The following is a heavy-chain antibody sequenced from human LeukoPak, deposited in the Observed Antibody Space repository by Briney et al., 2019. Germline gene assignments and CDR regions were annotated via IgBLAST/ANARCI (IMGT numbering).Heavy chain of an antibody. D-gene: IGHD1-26*01. CDR3: VRLSTFKVGSSAYDAFDL. Sequence: GPSLRLSCGASGFTFSRHGMHWVRQAPGKGLEWVAVIWYDGSKKYYVDSVKGRFTISRDNSKNTLYLQMSSLSAEDTAVYYCVRLSTFKVGSSAYDAFDLWGQGTMVTVSS. CDR2: IWYDGSKK. J-gene: IGHJ3*01. V-gene: IGHV3-33*01. CDR1: GFTFSRHG.